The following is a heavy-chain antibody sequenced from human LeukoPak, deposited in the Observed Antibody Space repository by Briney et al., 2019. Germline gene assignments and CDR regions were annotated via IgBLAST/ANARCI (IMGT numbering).Heavy chain of an antibody. J-gene: IGHJ4*02. CDR2: ISWNSGSI. V-gene: IGHV3-9*01. CDR1: GFTFDDYA. D-gene: IGHD3-22*01. CDR3: ARSGYHGHYFDY. Sequence: PPGGSLRLSCAASGFTFDDYAMHWVRQAPGKGLEWVSGISWNSGSIGYADSVKGRFTNSRDNAKNSLYLQMNSLRAEDTALYYCARSGYHGHYFDYWGQGTLVTVSS.